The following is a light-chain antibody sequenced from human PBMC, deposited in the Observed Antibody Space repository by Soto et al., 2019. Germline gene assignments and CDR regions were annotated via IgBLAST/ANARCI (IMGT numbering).Light chain of an antibody. J-gene: IGKJ5*01. Sequence: DIQMTQSPALLSASVGDRVTITCRASQDIRNHLAWFQQRPAKVPKSMIYDTSSLQSGVPSKFSGSLSVTDFTLTISSLQPEDFATYYCQQYHSYPITFGPGTRLEIK. CDR1: QDIRNH. CDR3: QQYHSYPIT. V-gene: IGKV1-16*02. CDR2: DTS.